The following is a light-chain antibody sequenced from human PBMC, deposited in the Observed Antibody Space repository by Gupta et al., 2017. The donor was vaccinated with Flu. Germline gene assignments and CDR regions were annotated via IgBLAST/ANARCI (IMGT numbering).Light chain of an antibody. CDR1: QSLVNSDGNTY. V-gene: IGKV2-24*01. CDR2: KTF. J-gene: IGKJ5*01. Sequence: DIVMTQSPLSSPVTLGQPASISCRSSQSLVNSDGNTYLSWLQQRPGQPPRLLIYKTFYRFSGVPDRFSGSGAGTDFTLKISRVEAEDVGVYYCMQTTQFPSITFGQGTRLEIK. CDR3: MQTTQFPSIT.